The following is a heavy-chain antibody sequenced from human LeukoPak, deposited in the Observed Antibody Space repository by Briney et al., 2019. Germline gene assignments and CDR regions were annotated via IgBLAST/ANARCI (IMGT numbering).Heavy chain of an antibody. Sequence: ASVKVSCKASGGTFSSYAISWVRQAPGQGLEWMGGIIPIFGTANYAQKFQGRVTITADESTSTAYMELGSPRSEDTAVYYCAREAPYFDWLFGWFDPWGQGTLVTVSS. CDR2: IIPIFGTA. D-gene: IGHD3-9*01. J-gene: IGHJ5*02. CDR1: GGTFSSYA. V-gene: IGHV1-69*13. CDR3: AREAPYFDWLFGWFDP.